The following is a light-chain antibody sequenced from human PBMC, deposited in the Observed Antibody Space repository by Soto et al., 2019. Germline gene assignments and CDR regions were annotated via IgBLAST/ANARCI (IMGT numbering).Light chain of an antibody. CDR2: LEVSGSY. J-gene: IGLJ2*01. Sequence: QSVLTQSSSASASLGSSVKLTCPLSSGHSSYIIAWHQQQPGKAPRYLMKLEVSGSYNKGSGVRDRFSGSRSGADRYLTISNLQFEDEAEYYCETWDNNILVFGGGTNLTVL. CDR3: ETWDNNILV. CDR1: SGHSSYI. V-gene: IGLV4-60*02.